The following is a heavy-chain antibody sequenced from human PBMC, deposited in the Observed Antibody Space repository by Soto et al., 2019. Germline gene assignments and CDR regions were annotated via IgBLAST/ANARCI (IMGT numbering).Heavy chain of an antibody. Sequence: QLQLQESGSGLLEPSQTLSLTCAVSGASISSSGYSWNWIRQAPGRALEWIGSFLYTGTSPYDPSLKSRVTIPADKSTTQFSPQLASVTDADTAVYHCARGGGLPDCAGYCPLAYWGQGTLVTVSS. J-gene: IGHJ4*02. V-gene: IGHV4-30-2*01. CDR3: ARGGGLPDCAGYCPLAY. D-gene: IGHD2-21*02. CDR2: FLYTGTS. CDR1: GASISSSGYS.